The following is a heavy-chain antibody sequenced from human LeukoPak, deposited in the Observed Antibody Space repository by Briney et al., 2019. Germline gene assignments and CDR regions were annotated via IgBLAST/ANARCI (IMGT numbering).Heavy chain of an antibody. D-gene: IGHD4-11*01. V-gene: IGHV1-69*13. Sequence: GASVKVSCKASGGTFSSYAISWVRQAPGQGLEWMGGIVPIFGTANYAQKFQGRVTITADESTSTAYMELSSLRSEDTAVYYCARDGGTTVSPRGYYYYYYYMDVWGKGTTVTVSS. CDR2: IVPIFGTA. J-gene: IGHJ6*03. CDR1: GGTFSSYA. CDR3: ARDGGTTVSPRGYYYYYYYMDV.